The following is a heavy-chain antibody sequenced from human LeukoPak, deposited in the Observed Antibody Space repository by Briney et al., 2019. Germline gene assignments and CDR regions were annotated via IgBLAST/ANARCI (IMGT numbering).Heavy chain of an antibody. CDR3: ERTRASYDDY. CDR2: IFSTGNT. J-gene: IGHJ4*02. Sequence: PGGSLRLSCAASGFTVSSNYLTWVRQAPGKGLEWVSVIFSTGNTDYADSVKGRFTISRDNSKNTLYLQMNSLRAEDTAVYYCERTRASYDDYWGQGTLVTVSS. D-gene: IGHD5-12*01. V-gene: IGHV3-53*01. CDR1: GFTVSSNY.